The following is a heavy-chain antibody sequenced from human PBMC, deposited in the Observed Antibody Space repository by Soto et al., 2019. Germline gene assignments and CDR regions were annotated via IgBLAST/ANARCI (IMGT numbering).Heavy chain of an antibody. CDR1: GGTFSSYA. CDR3: ARVAEYSSSSRDPYYYYYGMDV. V-gene: IGHV1-69*13. J-gene: IGHJ6*02. CDR2: IIPIFGTA. D-gene: IGHD6-6*01. Sequence: GASVKVSCKASGGTFSSYAISWVRQAPGQGLEWMGGIIPIFGTANYAQKFQGRVTITADESTGTAYMELSSLRSEDTAVYYCARVAEYSSSSRDPYYYYYGMDVWGQGTTVTVSS.